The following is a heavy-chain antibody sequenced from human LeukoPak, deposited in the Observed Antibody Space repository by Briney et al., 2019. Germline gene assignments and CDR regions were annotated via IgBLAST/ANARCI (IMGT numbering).Heavy chain of an antibody. CDR2: ISYDGSNK. D-gene: IGHD3-10*01. V-gene: IGHV3-30*03. CDR1: GFTFSTYG. Sequence: PGGSLRLSCAASGFTFSTYGMHWVRQAPGKGLEWVAVISYDGSNKYYADSVRGRFTISRDNSKNTLYLQMDSLRSEDTAVYYCGRDWDGVRGVKIDSWGQETQVIVSS. CDR3: GRDWDGVRGVKIDS. J-gene: IGHJ4*02.